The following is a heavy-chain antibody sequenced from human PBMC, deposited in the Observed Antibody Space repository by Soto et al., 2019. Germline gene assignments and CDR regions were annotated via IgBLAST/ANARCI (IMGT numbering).Heavy chain of an antibody. Sequence: QVQLVQSGAEVKEPGSSVKVSCKASGGGNLRDYRTTWVRRAPGQGLEWMGGIIPKLGSANYAQNFQGSFTVTADESTNTVYMELRRLRSDEPAVHYCPRGGDGYSFVAVYWGHVTPVTVSS. CDR1: GGGNLRDYR. D-gene: IGHD2-21*01. CDR2: IIPKLGSA. J-gene: IGHJ4*01. V-gene: IGHV1-69*01. CDR3: PRGGDGYSFVAVY.